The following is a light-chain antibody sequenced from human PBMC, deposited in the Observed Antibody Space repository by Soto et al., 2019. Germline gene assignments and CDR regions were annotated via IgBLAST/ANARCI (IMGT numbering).Light chain of an antibody. CDR2: NNN. CDR1: SFNIGSNT. CDR3: ASWDDSLNGPGV. J-gene: IGLJ3*02. Sequence: QSVLTQPPSASGTPGQRVTISCSGSSFNIGSNTVNWYQQLPGTAPKLLIYNNNQRPSGVPDRFSGSKSGTSASLAISGLQSEDEADYYCASWDDSLNGPGVFGGGTKLTVL. V-gene: IGLV1-44*01.